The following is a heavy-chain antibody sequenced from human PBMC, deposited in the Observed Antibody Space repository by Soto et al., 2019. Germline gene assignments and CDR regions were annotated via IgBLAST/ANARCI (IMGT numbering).Heavy chain of an antibody. Sequence: QVQLVQSGDEVKQPGASVKVSCKASGSTITAYGISWVRQAPGQGLEWMAWISSHNGNTYYAQNLQGRVTMTTDTSPSTAYMELRSHRSDDTAVYYCAGSSIAAAGPFDYWGQGALVTVSS. D-gene: IGHD6-13*01. V-gene: IGHV1-18*01. CDR2: ISSHNGNT. CDR1: GSTITAYG. J-gene: IGHJ4*02. CDR3: AGSSIAAAGPFDY.